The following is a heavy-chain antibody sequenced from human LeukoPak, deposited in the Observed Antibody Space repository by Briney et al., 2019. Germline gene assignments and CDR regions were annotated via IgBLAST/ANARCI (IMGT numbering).Heavy chain of an antibody. Sequence: GGSLRLSCAASGFTFSDYYMSWFRQAPGKGLECISYISQSGDTIYYADSVKGRFTISRDNAKGSLYVQMNSLRAEDRAVYYCVRVRGSYAFDFWGQGTPVIVSS. CDR3: VRVRGSYAFDF. CDR2: ISQSGDTI. V-gene: IGHV3-11*01. CDR1: GFTFSDYY. J-gene: IGHJ4*02. D-gene: IGHD1-26*01.